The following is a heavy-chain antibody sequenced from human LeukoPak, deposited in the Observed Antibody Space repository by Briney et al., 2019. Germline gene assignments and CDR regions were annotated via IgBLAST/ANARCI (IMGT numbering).Heavy chain of an antibody. V-gene: IGHV4-59*01. Sequence: SQTMSLARPVYGRSISSLYSRWNRHPPRRGREWDGYIHYRGRHNYNPSLKSRVTISVDTSKNQFSLKLSSVTAADAAVYYCARAYGDYGLGYFDYWGQGTLVTVSS. J-gene: IGHJ4*02. CDR2: IHYRGRH. CDR3: ARAYGDYGLGYFDY. D-gene: IGHD4-17*01. CDR1: GRSISSLY.